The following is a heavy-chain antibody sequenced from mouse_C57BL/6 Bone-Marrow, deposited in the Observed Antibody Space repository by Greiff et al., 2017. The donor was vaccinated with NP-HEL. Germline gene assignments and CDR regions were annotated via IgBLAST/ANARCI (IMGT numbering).Heavy chain of an antibody. V-gene: IGHV5-4*01. CDR1: GFTFSSYA. D-gene: IGHD2-5*01. Sequence: EVNLVESGGGLVKPGGSLKLSCAASGFTFSSYAMSWVRQTPEKRLEWVATISDGGSYTYYPDNVKGRFTISRDNAKNNLYLQMSHLKSEDTAMYYCARDQRPYYSNYGFAYWGQGTLVTVSA. CDR2: ISDGGSYT. CDR3: ARDQRPYYSNYGFAY. J-gene: IGHJ3*01.